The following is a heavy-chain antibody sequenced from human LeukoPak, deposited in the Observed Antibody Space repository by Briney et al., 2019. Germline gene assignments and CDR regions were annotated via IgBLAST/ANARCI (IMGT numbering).Heavy chain of an antibody. CDR1: RGSISSSSYY. CDR3: EREPSTTVVTREDAFDI. J-gene: IGHJ3*02. D-gene: IGHD4-23*01. V-gene: IGHV4-39*07. Sequence: PSETLSLTCTVSRGSISSSSYYWGWIRHPPGKGLEWIGSIYYSGSNYYNPSLTSRVPISVDTSKNQFSLKLRSVTAADTAVYYCEREPSTTVVTREDAFDIWGQGTMVTVSS. CDR2: IYYSGSN.